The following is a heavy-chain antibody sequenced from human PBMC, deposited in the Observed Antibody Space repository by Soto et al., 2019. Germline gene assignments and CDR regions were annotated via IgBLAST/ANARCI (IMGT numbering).Heavy chain of an antibody. D-gene: IGHD6-6*01. CDR1: GYTFTSYD. J-gene: IGHJ6*02. V-gene: IGHV1-8*01. CDR3: ATRIAARLYYYYGMDV. CDR2: MNPNSGNT. Sequence: ASVKVSCKASGYTFTSYDINWVRQATGQGLEWMGWMNPNSGNTGYAQKFQGRVTMTRNTSISTAYMELSSLRSEDTAVYYCATRIAARLYYYYGMDVWGQGTTVTVSS.